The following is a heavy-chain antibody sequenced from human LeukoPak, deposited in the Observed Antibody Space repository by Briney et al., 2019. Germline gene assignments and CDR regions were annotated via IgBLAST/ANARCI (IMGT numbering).Heavy chain of an antibody. D-gene: IGHD3-10*02. V-gene: IGHV3-74*01. Sequence: GGSLRLSCVVSGFTFSSYWMHWVRQAPGEGPVWVSRISDGSTTTYADSVKGRFTISRDNAKNTLYLQMNSLRAEDTAVYYCAELGITMIGGVWGKGTTVTISS. CDR1: GFTFSSYW. J-gene: IGHJ6*04. CDR2: ISDGSTT. CDR3: AELGITMIGGV.